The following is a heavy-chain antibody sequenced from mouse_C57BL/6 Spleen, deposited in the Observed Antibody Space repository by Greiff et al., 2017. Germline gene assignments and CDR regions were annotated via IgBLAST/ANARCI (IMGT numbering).Heavy chain of an antibody. D-gene: IGHD2-5*01. CDR2: IDPENGDT. Sequence: EVQLQQSGAELVRPGASVKLSCTASGFNIKDDYMHWVKQRPEQGLEWIGWIDPENGDTEYASKFQGKATITADTSSNTAYLQLSSLTSEYTAVYYCTPAYYRNYSWFAYWGQGTLVTVSA. J-gene: IGHJ3*01. V-gene: IGHV14-4*01. CDR1: GFNIKDDY. CDR3: TPAYYRNYSWFAY.